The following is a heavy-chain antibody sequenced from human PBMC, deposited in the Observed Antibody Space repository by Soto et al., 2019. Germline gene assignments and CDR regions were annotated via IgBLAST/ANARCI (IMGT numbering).Heavy chain of an antibody. CDR1: GFTFSSYA. CDR2: ISGSGGST. V-gene: IGHV3-23*01. J-gene: IGHJ4*02. CDR3: AKALTYSSGWTDY. D-gene: IGHD6-19*01. Sequence: TGGSLRLSCAASGFTFSSYAMSWVRQAPGKGLEWVSAISGSGGSTYYTDSVKGRFTISRDNSKNTLYLQMNSLRAEDTAVYYCAKALTYSSGWTDYWGQGTLVTVSS.